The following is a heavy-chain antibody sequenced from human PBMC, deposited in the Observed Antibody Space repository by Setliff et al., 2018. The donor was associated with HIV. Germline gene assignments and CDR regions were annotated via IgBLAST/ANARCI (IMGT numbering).Heavy chain of an antibody. Sequence: GGSLRLSCVASRFTFNDYWMSWVRQAPGKGLEWVANIKQHGSEIHYVASVEGRFTISRDNAKNSLYLQMNSLRAEDTAVYYCANMQWASNAWYSFDYWGQGALVTVS. J-gene: IGHJ4*02. CDR1: RFTFNDYW. CDR2: IKQHGSEI. D-gene: IGHD6-19*01. V-gene: IGHV3-7*03. CDR3: ANMQWASNAWYSFDY.